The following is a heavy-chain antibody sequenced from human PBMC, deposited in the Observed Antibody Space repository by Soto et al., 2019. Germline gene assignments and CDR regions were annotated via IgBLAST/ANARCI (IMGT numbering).Heavy chain of an antibody. CDR3: TRQGGTIAVAGTGYYYYYGMDV. CDR1: GFTFSGSA. CDR2: IRSKANSYAT. D-gene: IGHD6-19*01. Sequence: GGSLRLSCAASGFTFSGSAMHWVRQASGKGLEWVGRIRSKANSYATAYAASVKGRFTISRDDSKNTAYLQTNSLKTEDTAVYYCTRQGGTIAVAGTGYYYYYGMDVWGQGTTVTVSS. J-gene: IGHJ6*02. V-gene: IGHV3-73*01.